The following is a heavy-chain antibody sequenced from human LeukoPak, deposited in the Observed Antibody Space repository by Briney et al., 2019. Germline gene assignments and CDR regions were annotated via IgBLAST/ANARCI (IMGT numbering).Heavy chain of an antibody. CDR1: GFTFSNYT. J-gene: IGHJ4*02. V-gene: IGHV3-48*01. CDR2: ISSSSSTI. D-gene: IGHD5-24*01. CDR3: ARTPRSWLIASLAFCDY. Sequence: GGSLRLSCAASGFTFSNYTMNWLRQAPGKGLEWVSYISSSSSTIYYADSVKGRFTISRDNAKNSLYLQMNSLRAEDTAVYYCARTPRSWLIASLAFCDYWGQGALVTVSS.